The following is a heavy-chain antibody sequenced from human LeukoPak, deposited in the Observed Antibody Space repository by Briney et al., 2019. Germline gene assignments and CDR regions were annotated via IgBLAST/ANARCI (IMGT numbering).Heavy chain of an antibody. V-gene: IGHV4-39*01. CDR1: GGSISSSSYY. Sequence: PSETLSLTCTVSGGSISSSSYYWGWIRQPPGKGLEWIGSIYYSGSTYYNPSLKSRVTISVDTSKNQFSLKLSSVTAADTAVYYCARRRITIFGVVIGFDPWGQGTLVTVSS. CDR2: IYYSGST. J-gene: IGHJ5*02. D-gene: IGHD3-3*01. CDR3: ARRRITIFGVVIGFDP.